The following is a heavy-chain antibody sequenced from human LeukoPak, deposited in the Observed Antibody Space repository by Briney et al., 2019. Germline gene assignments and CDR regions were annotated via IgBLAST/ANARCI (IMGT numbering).Heavy chain of an antibody. D-gene: IGHD3/OR15-3a*01. CDR1: GGAFSGYY. CDR2: IDYNGRT. Sequence: PSETLSLTCAVYGGAFSGYYWSWIRQPPGKGLEWIAYIDYNGRTNNNPSLKSRLTISVATSKNQLSLKLSSVTAADTAVYYCARVGRGSGLYYFDYWGQGTLVIVSA. V-gene: IGHV4-59*01. J-gene: IGHJ4*02. CDR3: ARVGRGSGLYYFDY.